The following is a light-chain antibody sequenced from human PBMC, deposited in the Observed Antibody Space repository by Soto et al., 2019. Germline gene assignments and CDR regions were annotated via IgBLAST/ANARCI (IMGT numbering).Light chain of an antibody. CDR1: QSVSSSS. CDR3: LQFDNSPLYT. Sequence: EIVLTQSPGTVSLSRGERATLSCRASQSVSSSSITWYQQKPGQAPRLLIYGASTRATGIPDRFSGSGSGTDFSLTISRLEPEDFAVYYCLQFDNSPLYTFGQGTKVDIK. J-gene: IGKJ2*01. CDR2: GAS. V-gene: IGKV3-20*01.